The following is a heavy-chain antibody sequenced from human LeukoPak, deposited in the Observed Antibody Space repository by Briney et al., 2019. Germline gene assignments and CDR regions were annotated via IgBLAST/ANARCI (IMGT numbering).Heavy chain of an antibody. V-gene: IGHV3-21*01. CDR2: ISSSSSSYI. J-gene: IGHJ5*02. CDR1: GFTFSSYS. Sequence: TGGSLRLSCAASGFTFSSYSMNWVRQAPGKGLEWVSSISSSSSSYIYYADSVKGRFTISRDNAKNSLYLQMNSLRAEDTAVYYCARGVRYSSSLFDPWGQGTLVTVSS. D-gene: IGHD6-13*01. CDR3: ARGVRYSSSLFDP.